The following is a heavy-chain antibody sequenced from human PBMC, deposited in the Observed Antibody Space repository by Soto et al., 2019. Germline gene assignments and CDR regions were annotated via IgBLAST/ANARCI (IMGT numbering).Heavy chain of an antibody. V-gene: IGHV3-53*01. J-gene: IGHJ4*02. Sequence: PGGSLRLSCAASGFTVSSNYMSWVRQAPGKGLEWVSVIYSGGSTYYADSVKGRFTISRDNSKNTLYLQMNSLRAEDTAVYYCAVGPTDIVATIHSLDYWGQGTLVTVSS. CDR1: GFTVSSNY. D-gene: IGHD5-12*01. CDR3: AVGPTDIVATIHSLDY. CDR2: IYSGGST.